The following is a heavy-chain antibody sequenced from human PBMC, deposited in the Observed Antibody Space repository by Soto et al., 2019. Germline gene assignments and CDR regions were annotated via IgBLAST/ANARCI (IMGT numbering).Heavy chain of an antibody. J-gene: IGHJ4*02. CDR2: ISYDGSDK. D-gene: IGHD6-19*01. CDR3: TRGGPYSSGWSGDY. CDR1: GFGFSSYG. V-gene: IGHV3-30*03. Sequence: VQLVESGGGVVQPGRSLRLSCAASGFGFSSYGMHWVRQAPGKGLEWVALISYDGSDKYYADSVKGRFTISRDNSKNTLYLQMNSLRPEDTAIYYCTRGGPYSSGWSGDYWGQGNLVSVSS.